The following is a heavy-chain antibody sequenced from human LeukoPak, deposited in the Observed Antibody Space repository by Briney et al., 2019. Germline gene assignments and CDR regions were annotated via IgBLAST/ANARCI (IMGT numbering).Heavy chain of an antibody. CDR1: GGSISSYY. D-gene: IGHD4-17*01. CDR2: IYYSGST. J-gene: IGHJ5*02. V-gene: IGHV4-59*01. CDR3: ARGDYGDLGPGP. Sequence: SETLSLTCSVSGGSISSYYWSWTRQPPGKGLEWIGYIYYSGSTNYNPSLKSRVTISVDTSKNQFSLKLSSVTAADTAVYYCARGDYGDLGPGPWGQGTLVTVSS.